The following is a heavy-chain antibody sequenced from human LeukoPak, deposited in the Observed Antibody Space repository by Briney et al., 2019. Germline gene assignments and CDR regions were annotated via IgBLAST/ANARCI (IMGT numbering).Heavy chain of an antibody. CDR3: ARDHSSGWYPDGMDV. V-gene: IGHV4-4*07. Sequence: SETLSLTCTVSGGSISSYYWSWIRQPAGKGLEWIGRIYTSGSTNYNPSLKSRVTMSLDTSKNQFSLKLSSVTAADTAVYYCARDHSSGWYPDGMDVWGQGTTVTVSS. J-gene: IGHJ6*02. D-gene: IGHD6-19*01. CDR2: IYTSGST. CDR1: GGSISSYY.